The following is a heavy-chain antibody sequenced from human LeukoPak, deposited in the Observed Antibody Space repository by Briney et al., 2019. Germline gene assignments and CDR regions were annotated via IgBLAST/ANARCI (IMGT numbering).Heavy chain of an antibody. CDR3: AREPGIAVAGPVDY. CDR2: ISAYNGNT. Sequence: ASVKVSCKASGYTFTSYGISWVRQAPGQGLEWMGWISAYNGNTNYAQKLQGRVTMTTGTSTSTAYMELRSLRSDDTAVYYCAREPGIAVAGPVDYWGQGTLVTVSS. D-gene: IGHD6-19*01. V-gene: IGHV1-18*01. J-gene: IGHJ4*02. CDR1: GYTFTSYG.